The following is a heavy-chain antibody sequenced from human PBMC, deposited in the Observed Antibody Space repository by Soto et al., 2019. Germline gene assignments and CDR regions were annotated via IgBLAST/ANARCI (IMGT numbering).Heavy chain of an antibody. CDR2: ISGSAGST. V-gene: IGHV3-23*01. CDR1: GFNFSDHA. J-gene: IGHJ4*02. D-gene: IGHD2-8*01. CDR3: AKSGGPPVYATDY. Sequence: GAARLSCEASGFNFSDHAMNWVRQAQGKGLEWVSAISGSAGSTYYADSVKGRFTISRDNSKNTLYLQMDTLRAEDTAVYYCAKSGGPPVYATDYWGQGTLVTVSS.